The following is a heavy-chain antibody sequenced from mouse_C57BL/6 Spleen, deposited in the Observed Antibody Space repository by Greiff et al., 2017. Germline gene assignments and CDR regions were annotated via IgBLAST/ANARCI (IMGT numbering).Heavy chain of an antibody. CDR1: GFTFSSYT. CDR2: ISGGGGNT. D-gene: IGHD2-3*01. V-gene: IGHV5-9*01. CDR3: ARPDVYYRDWYFDV. Sequence: EVKLVESGGGLVKPGGSLKLSCAASGFTFSSYTMSWVRQTPEKRLEWVATISGGGGNTYYPDSVKGRFTISRDNAKNTLYLQMSSLRSEDTALYYCARPDVYYRDWYFDVWGTGTTVTVSS. J-gene: IGHJ1*03.